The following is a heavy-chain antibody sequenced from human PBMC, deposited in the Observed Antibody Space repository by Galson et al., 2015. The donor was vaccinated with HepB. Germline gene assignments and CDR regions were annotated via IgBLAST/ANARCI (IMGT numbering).Heavy chain of an antibody. CDR3: AKRNSESDFWRGIDY. J-gene: IGHJ4*02. CDR1: GFTFSSFA. Sequence: SLRLSCAASGFTFSSFAMIWVRQAPGKGLEWVSSISNSGGTIFYADSVKGRFTISRDNSKNTLSLQMNSLRAEDTAVYFCAKRNSESDFWRGIDYWGRGTLVTVSS. CDR2: ISNSGGTI. D-gene: IGHD3-3*01. V-gene: IGHV3-23*01.